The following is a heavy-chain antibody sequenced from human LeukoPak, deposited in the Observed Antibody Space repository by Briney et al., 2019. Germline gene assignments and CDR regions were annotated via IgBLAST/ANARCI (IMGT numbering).Heavy chain of an antibody. D-gene: IGHD3-16*01. CDR1: GFTFTSHD. V-gene: IGHV1-69*13. CDR3: ARVGYYDYVWGSYSGYYFDY. J-gene: IGHJ4*02. Sequence: SVKVSCKASGFTFTSHDYNWVRQAPGQGLEWMGGIIPIFGTANYAQKFQGRVTITADESTSTAYMELSSLRSEDTAVYYCARVGYYDYVWGSYSGYYFDYWGQGTLVTVSS. CDR2: IIPIFGTA.